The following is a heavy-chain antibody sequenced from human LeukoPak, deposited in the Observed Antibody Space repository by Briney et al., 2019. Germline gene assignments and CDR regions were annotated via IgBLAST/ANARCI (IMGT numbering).Heavy chain of an antibody. CDR2: IYYSGST. CDR3: ARYGGGIGEDWFDP. V-gene: IGHV4-59*01. J-gene: IGHJ5*02. CDR1: GGSISSYY. D-gene: IGHD4-23*01. Sequence: PSETLSLTCTVSGGSISSYYWSWIRQPLVKGLEWIGDIYYSGSTNYNPSLKSRVTISVDTSKNQFSLKLSSVTAADTAVYYCARYGGGIGEDWFDPWGQGTLVTVSS.